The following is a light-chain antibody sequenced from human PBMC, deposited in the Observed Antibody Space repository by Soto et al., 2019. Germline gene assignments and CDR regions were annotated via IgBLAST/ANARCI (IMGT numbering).Light chain of an antibody. CDR3: QQLIRYPYT. J-gene: IGKJ2*01. CDR2: DSS. V-gene: IGKV1-9*01. CDR1: YDISSS. Sequence: IQLTQSPSFLSASVEDRVTISCRASYDISSSLAWYQQEPGKPPKLLIYDSSTLQTGVPSRFTGSGSGRKFTLTISGLQFGDFATYFCQQLIRYPYTFGQWTKVDIK.